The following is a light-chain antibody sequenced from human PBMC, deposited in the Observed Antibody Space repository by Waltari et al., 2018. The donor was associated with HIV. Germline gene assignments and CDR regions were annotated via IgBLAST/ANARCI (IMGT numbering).Light chain of an antibody. CDR3: SSYTTGSTLV. CDR2: DVS. J-gene: IGLJ3*02. CDR1: SSDVGGYGY. Sequence: QSALTQPASVSGSPGQSITISCTGTSSDVGGYGYVSWYQQDPGKAPKVIIFDVSKRPSGVSNRFSGSKSGNTASLTISGLQAEDEAGYYCSSYTTGSTLVFGGGTTVTVL. V-gene: IGLV2-14*01.